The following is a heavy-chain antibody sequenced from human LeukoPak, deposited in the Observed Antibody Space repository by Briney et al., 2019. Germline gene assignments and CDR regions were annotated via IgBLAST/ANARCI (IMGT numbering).Heavy chain of an antibody. CDR1: GESFSGYY. V-gene: IGHV4-34*01. J-gene: IGHJ3*01. CDR3: ARGGATVLAFDV. D-gene: IGHD4-11*01. Sequence: SETLSLTCAVYGESFSGYYWSWIRQPPGKGLEWIGEINHSGTTNYNPSLKSRVTMSVDTSKNQFSLKLNSVTAADTAVYYCARGGATVLAFDVWGQGTVVTVSS. CDR2: INHSGTT.